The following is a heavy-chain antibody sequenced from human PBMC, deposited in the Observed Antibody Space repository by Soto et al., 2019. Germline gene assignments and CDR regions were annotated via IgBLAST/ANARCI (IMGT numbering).Heavy chain of an antibody. D-gene: IGHD6-6*01. Sequence: SETLSLTCAVYGGSFSGYYWSWIRQPPGKGLEWIGEINHSGSTNYNPSLKSRVTISVDTSKNQFSLKLSSVTAADTAVYYCARDRSSSSTLNYYYYYGMDVWGQGTTVTVS. CDR1: GGSFSGYY. V-gene: IGHV4-34*01. CDR3: ARDRSSSSTLNYYYYYGMDV. J-gene: IGHJ6*02. CDR2: INHSGST.